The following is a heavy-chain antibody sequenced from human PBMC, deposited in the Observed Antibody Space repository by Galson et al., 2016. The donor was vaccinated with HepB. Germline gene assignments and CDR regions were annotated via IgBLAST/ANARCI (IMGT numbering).Heavy chain of an antibody. CDR1: GFTFSSYS. D-gene: IGHD3-3*01. Sequence: SLRLSCAASGFTFSSYSMNWVRQAPGKGLEWVSYISSSSTIYYADSVKGRFTISRDNAKNSLYLQMNSLTDEDTAVYYCASSPAYFWSGSYFSKYYYYGMDVWGQGTTVTVSS. V-gene: IGHV3-48*02. CDR2: ISSSSTI. J-gene: IGHJ6*02. CDR3: ASSPAYFWSGSYFSKYYYYGMDV.